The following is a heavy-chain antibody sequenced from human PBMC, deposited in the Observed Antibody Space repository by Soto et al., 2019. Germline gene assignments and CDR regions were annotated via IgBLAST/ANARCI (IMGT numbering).Heavy chain of an antibody. Sequence: EVQLVESGGGLVQPGGSLRLTCAASGFPFSIYSMNWVRQAPGKGLEWSSYIPSDTNTIKYADSVKGRFTISRDNAKNLVYLQMNSLRDEDTAVYFCARSVEGHFDYWGQGTVVTVSS. CDR3: ARSVEGHFDY. J-gene: IGHJ4*02. CDR1: GFPFSIYS. D-gene: IGHD6-19*01. V-gene: IGHV3-48*02. CDR2: IPSDTNTI.